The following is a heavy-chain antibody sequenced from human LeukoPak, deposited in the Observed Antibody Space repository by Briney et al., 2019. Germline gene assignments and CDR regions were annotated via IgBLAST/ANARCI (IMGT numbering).Heavy chain of an antibody. CDR2: IIPIFGTA. J-gene: IGHJ4*02. CDR1: GGTFSSYA. Sequence: ASVKVSCKASGGTFSSYAISWVRQAPGQGLEWMGGIIPIFGTANYAQKFQGRVTITADESTSTAYMELSSLRSEDTAVYYCARGEPDYYGSGSYYNQFDYWGQGTLVTVPS. CDR3: ARGEPDYYGSGSYYNQFDY. D-gene: IGHD3-10*01. V-gene: IGHV1-69*13.